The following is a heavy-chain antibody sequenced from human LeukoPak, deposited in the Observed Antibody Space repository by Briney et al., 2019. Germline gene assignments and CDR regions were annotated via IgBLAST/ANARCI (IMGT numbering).Heavy chain of an antibody. CDR1: GFTVSSNY. CDR3: ARVGYSSGWNRS. Sequence: PGGSLRLSCAASGFTVSSNYMSWVRQAPGKGLEWVSVIYSGGSTYYADSVKGRFTTSRDNSKNTVYLQMNSLRAEDTAVYYCARVGYSSGWNRSWDQGTLVTVSS. CDR2: IYSGGST. D-gene: IGHD6-19*01. V-gene: IGHV3-53*01. J-gene: IGHJ4*02.